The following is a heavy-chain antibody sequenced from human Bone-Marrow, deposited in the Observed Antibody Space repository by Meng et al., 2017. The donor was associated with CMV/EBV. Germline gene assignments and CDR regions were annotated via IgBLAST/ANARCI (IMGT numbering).Heavy chain of an antibody. CDR1: GFTFDDYG. J-gene: IGHJ4*02. Sequence: GESLKISCAASGFTFDDYGMSWVRQAPGKGLEWVAVISYDGSNKYYADSVKGRFTISRDNSKNTLYLQMNSLRAEDTAVYYCARDLESSTSYYFDYWGQGTMVTVYS. CDR3: ARDLESSTSYYFDY. CDR2: ISYDGSNK. D-gene: IGHD2-2*01. V-gene: IGHV3-30*03.